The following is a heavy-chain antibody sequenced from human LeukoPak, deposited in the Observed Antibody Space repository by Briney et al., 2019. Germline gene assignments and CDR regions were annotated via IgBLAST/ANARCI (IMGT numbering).Heavy chain of an antibody. CDR3: AKAHWSGYFPNWFDP. J-gene: IGHJ5*02. D-gene: IGHD3-3*01. Sequence: QPGASLRLSCAASGFTFNSYAMSWARQAPGEGLEWVSAISGSGGSTYYADSVKGRFTISRDNSKNTLYLQMNSLRAEDTAVYYCAKAHWSGYFPNWFDPWGQGTLVTVSS. V-gene: IGHV3-23*01. CDR2: ISGSGGST. CDR1: GFTFNSYA.